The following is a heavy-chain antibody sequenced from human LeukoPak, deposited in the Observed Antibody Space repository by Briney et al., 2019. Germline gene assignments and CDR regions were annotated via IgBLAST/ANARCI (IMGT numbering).Heavy chain of an antibody. V-gene: IGHV1-2*02. CDR1: GYTFNAYY. J-gene: IGHJ4*02. D-gene: IGHD1-7*01. CDR3: ARALGMNWNYEY. CDR2: INPSGGDT. Sequence: GASVKVSCKASGYTFNAYYLHWVRQAPGEGLEWMGWINPSGGDTYYAQKFQGRVTLTRDTSISTAYMELSRLRSDDTAVYYCARALGMNWNYEYWGQGTLVTVSS.